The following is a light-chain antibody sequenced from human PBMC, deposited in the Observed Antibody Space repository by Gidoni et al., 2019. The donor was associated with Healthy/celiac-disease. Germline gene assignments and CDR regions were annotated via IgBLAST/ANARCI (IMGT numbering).Light chain of an antibody. J-gene: IGLJ2*01. Sequence: QPVLTQPPPVSGAPGQRVTTSCTGSSPNIGAGYDVHWYQQLPGTAPKLLIYGNTNRPSGVPGRFSGSKSGTSASLTITGLQAEDEADYYCQSYNSSLSGWGVFGGGTKLTVL. CDR1: SPNIGAGYD. CDR3: QSYNSSLSGWGV. CDR2: GNT. V-gene: IGLV1-40*01.